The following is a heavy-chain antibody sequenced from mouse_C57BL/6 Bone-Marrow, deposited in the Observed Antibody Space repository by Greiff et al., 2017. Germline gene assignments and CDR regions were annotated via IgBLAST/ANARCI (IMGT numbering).Heavy chain of an antibody. CDR2: IDPENGDT. Sequence: VQLQQSGAELVRPGASVKLTCTASGFNIKDDYMHWVKQRPEQGLEWIGWIDPENGDTEYASKFQGKATITADTSSNTAYLQLSSLTSEDTAVYCCTTGGYYGSSPYYAMDYWGQGTSVTVSS. V-gene: IGHV14-4*01. CDR3: TTGGYYGSSPYYAMDY. D-gene: IGHD1-1*01. J-gene: IGHJ4*01. CDR1: GFNIKDDY.